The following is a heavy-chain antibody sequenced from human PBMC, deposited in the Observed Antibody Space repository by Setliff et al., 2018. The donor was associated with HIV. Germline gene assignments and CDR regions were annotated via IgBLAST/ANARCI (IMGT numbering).Heavy chain of an antibody. CDR3: ARIRTTRESDYFDS. D-gene: IGHD1-1*01. J-gene: IGHJ4*02. Sequence: LSLTCTVSGGSFTSSDYYWSWIRQHPGKGLEWIGYISYSGITYYDSSLKSRVTMSVDTSKSHFSLKLHSVTAADTAVYFCARIRTTRESDYFDSWGPGTLVTVSS. V-gene: IGHV4-31*03. CDR1: GGSFTSSDYY. CDR2: ISYSGIT.